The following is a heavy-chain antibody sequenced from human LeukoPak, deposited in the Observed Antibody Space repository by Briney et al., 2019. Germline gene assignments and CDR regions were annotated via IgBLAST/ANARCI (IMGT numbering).Heavy chain of an antibody. CDR2: ISSSGSTI. J-gene: IGHJ4*02. Sequence: PGGSLRLPCAASGFTFSSYEMNWVRQAPGKGLEWVSYISSSGSTIYYADSVKGRFTISRDNAKNSLYLQMNSLRAEDTAVYYCARGSYYDSSGYYSHHYYWGQGTLVTVSS. V-gene: IGHV3-48*03. CDR3: ARGSYYDSSGYYSHHYY. CDR1: GFTFSSYE. D-gene: IGHD3-22*01.